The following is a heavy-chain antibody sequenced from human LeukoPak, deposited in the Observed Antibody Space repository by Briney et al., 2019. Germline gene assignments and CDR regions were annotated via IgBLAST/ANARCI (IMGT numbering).Heavy chain of an antibody. Sequence: ASVKVSCKASGYTFTGYYIHWVRQAPGQGLEWMGWINPNSGGANYTQNFQGRVTMTRDTSISTAYMELSRLRSDDTAVFYCARVHRYGVVVPTATYFDYWGQGTLVTVSS. D-gene: IGHD2-2*01. CDR3: ARVHRYGVVVPTATYFDY. J-gene: IGHJ4*02. CDR1: GYTFTGYY. CDR2: INPNSGGA. V-gene: IGHV1-2*02.